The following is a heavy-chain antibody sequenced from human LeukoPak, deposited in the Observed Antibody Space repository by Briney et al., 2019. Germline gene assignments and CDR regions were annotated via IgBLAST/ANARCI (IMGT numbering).Heavy chain of an antibody. J-gene: IGHJ4*02. D-gene: IGHD3-22*01. Sequence: GGSLRLSCAASGFAFSNSGMHWVRQAPGKGLEWVAFLRFDGSSKFYTDSGRGRFTISRDNSKNTLYLQMNSLRAEDTAVYYCARDPPDSSGYYYFDYWGQGTLVTVSS. CDR2: LRFDGSSK. V-gene: IGHV3-30*02. CDR3: ARDPPDSSGYYYFDY. CDR1: GFAFSNSG.